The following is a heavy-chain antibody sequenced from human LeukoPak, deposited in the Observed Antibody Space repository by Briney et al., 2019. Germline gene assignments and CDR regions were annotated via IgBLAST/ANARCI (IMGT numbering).Heavy chain of an antibody. J-gene: IGHJ4*02. D-gene: IGHD4-23*01. CDR2: ISGSGGTT. CDR1: GCTFSSYS. CDR3: AKTEGRGTTVAQRPNDY. Sequence: GGSLRLSCAASGCTFSSYSMNWVRQAPGKGLEWVSVISGSGGTTYYADSVKGRFTISRDNSKNTLYLQMNSLRAEDTAVYYCAKTEGRGTTVAQRPNDYWGQGTLVTVSS. V-gene: IGHV3-23*01.